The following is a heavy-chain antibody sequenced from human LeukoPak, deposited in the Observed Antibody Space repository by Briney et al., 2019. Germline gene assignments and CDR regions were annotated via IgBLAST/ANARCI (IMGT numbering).Heavy chain of an antibody. CDR2: IWYDGSNK. J-gene: IGHJ4*02. CDR3: AKLGDGELLLPDFDY. D-gene: IGHD3-10*01. Sequence: PGGSLRLSCAASGFTFSSYGMHWVRQAPGKGLEWVAVIWYDGSNKYYADSVKGRFTISRDNSKNTLYLQMNSLRAEDTAVYYCAKLGDGELLLPDFDYWGQGTLVTVSS. V-gene: IGHV3-30*02. CDR1: GFTFSSYG.